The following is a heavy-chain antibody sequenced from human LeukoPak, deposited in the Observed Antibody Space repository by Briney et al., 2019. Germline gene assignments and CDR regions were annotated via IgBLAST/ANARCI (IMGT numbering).Heavy chain of an antibody. J-gene: IGHJ4*02. CDR2: INPSGGST. V-gene: IGHV1-46*01. D-gene: IGHD3-22*01. CDR1: GYTLTSYG. CDR3: ARDRAYYYDSSGQDY. Sequence: ASVKVSCKASGYTLTSYGISWVRQAPGQGLEWMGIINPSGGSTSYAQKFQGRVTMTRDTSTSTVYMELSSLRSEDTAVYYCARDRAYYYDSSGQDYWGQGTLVTVSS.